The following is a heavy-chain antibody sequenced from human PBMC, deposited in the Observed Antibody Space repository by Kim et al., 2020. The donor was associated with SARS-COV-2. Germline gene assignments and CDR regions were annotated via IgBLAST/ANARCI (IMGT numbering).Heavy chain of an antibody. J-gene: IGHJ4*02. CDR2: ISAYNGNT. CDR1: GYTFTSYG. D-gene: IGHD3-22*01. CDR3: ARDGLHYYDSSGYYPGGDY. V-gene: IGHV1-18*01. Sequence: ASVKVSCKASGYTFTSYGISWVRQAPGQGLEWMGWISAYNGNTNYAQKLQGRVTMTTDTSTSTAYMELRSLRSDDTAVYYCARDGLHYYDSSGYYPGGDYWGQGTLVTVSS.